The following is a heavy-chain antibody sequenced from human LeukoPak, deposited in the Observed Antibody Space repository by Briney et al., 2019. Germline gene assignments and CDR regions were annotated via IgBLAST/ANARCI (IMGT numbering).Heavy chain of an antibody. CDR3: VSGGDYAGIAALFRH. Sequence: PGGSLRLSCAASGFNFSASYMSWIRQSPGRGLEWVSYISVRGITINYADSVRGRFSIFRDDAKSSLFLQMNSLKTEDTALYYCVSGGDYAGIAALFRHWGQGSLVTVSS. CDR1: GFNFSASY. CDR2: ISVRGITI. D-gene: IGHD4-17*01. V-gene: IGHV3-11*01. J-gene: IGHJ4*02.